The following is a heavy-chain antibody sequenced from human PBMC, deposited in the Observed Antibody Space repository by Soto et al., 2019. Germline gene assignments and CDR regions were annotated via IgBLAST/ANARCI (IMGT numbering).Heavy chain of an antibody. Sequence: PGGSLRLSCSASGFTFSSYAMYWVRQAPGKGLEYVSAINSNGGVTYYADSVKGGFTISRDNSKNTLYLQMSSLRAEDTVVYFCVKDQGGYSGYVFDYWGQGTLVTAPQ. CDR2: INSNGGVT. CDR3: VKDQGGYSGYVFDY. V-gene: IGHV3-64D*06. D-gene: IGHD5-12*01. CDR1: GFTFSSYA. J-gene: IGHJ4*02.